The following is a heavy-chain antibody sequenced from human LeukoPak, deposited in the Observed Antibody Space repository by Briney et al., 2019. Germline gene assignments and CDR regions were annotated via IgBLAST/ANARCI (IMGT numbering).Heavy chain of an antibody. V-gene: IGHV3-30-3*01. CDR1: GFTFSSYA. D-gene: IGHD3-3*02. Sequence: GGSLRLSCAASGFTFSSYAMHWVRQAPGKGLEWVAVISYDGSNKYYADSVKGRFTISRDNSKNTLYLQMNSLRAEDTAVYYCARVLGLGMADYFDYWGQGTLVTVSS. CDR2: ISYDGSNK. CDR3: ARVLGLGMADYFDY. J-gene: IGHJ4*02.